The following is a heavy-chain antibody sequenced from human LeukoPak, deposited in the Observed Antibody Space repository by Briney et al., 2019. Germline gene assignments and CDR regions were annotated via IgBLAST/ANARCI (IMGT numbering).Heavy chain of an antibody. CDR1: GFTFNGYD. CDR2: IGTAHDA. J-gene: IGHJ3*02. CDR3: ARLRGYSYGINGFDI. V-gene: IGHV3-13*01. D-gene: IGHD5-18*01. Sequence: PGGSLRLSCAASGFTFNGYDMHWVREATAKGLEWLSGIGTAHDAHYAGSVKGRFTISRESATNSVYLQMNSLRDGDTAVYYCARLRGYSYGINGFDIWGQGTMVTVSS.